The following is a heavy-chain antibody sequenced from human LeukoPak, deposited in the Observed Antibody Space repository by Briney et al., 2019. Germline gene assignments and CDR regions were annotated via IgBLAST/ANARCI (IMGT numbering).Heavy chain of an antibody. D-gene: IGHD3-16*01. J-gene: IGHJ4*02. CDR2: IKQDGSEK. CDR3: AKDRDYVWGSYSDY. CDR1: GFTFSSYD. V-gene: IGHV3-7*03. Sequence: GGSLRLSCAASGFTFSSYDMTWVRQAPGKGLEWVANIKQDGSEKYYVDSVKGRFTISRDNSKNTLYLQMNSLRAEDTAVYYCAKDRDYVWGSYSDYWGQGTLVTVSS.